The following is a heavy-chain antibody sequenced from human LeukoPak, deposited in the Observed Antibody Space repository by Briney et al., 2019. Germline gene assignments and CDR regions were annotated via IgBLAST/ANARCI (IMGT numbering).Heavy chain of an antibody. Sequence: TGGSLRLSCAASGFTFSSYAMSWVRQAPGKGLEWVSAISGSGGSTYYADSVKGRFTISRDNSKNTLYLQMNSLRAEDTAVYYCANGGDYYDSSGYPPFDYWGQGTLVTVSS. J-gene: IGHJ4*02. CDR1: GFTFSSYA. D-gene: IGHD3-22*01. CDR3: ANGGDYYDSSGYPPFDY. CDR2: ISGSGGST. V-gene: IGHV3-23*01.